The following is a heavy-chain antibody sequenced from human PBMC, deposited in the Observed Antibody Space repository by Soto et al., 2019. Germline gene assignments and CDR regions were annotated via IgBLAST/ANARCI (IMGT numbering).Heavy chain of an antibody. Sequence: QVQLQESGPGLVKPSQTLSLTCTVSGGSISSVGYYWSWIRQHPGKGLEWIGYIYYSGSTYYNPSLKSRVTISGDTSKNQFSLKLSSVTAADTAVYYCARDRSGGYNYDYWGQGTLVTVSS. CDR1: GGSISSVGYY. V-gene: IGHV4-31*03. D-gene: IGHD5-12*01. CDR3: ARDRSGGYNYDY. J-gene: IGHJ4*02. CDR2: IYYSGST.